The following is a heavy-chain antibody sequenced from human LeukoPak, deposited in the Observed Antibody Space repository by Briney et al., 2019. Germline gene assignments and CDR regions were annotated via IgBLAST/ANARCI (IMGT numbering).Heavy chain of an antibody. V-gene: IGHV3-13*01. CDR1: GFTFSSYD. J-gene: IGHJ3*02. Sequence: GGSLRLSCAASGFTFSSYDMHWVRQATGKGLEWVSAIGTAGDTYYPGSVKGRFTISRENAKNSLYLQMNSLRAGNTAVYYCARKTTHDAFDIWGQGTMVTVSS. CDR2: IGTAGDT. CDR3: ARKTTHDAFDI. D-gene: IGHD4-17*01.